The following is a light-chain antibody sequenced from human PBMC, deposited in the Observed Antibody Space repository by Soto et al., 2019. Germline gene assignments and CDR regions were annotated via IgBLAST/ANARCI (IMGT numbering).Light chain of an antibody. CDR1: SSNIGNNA. CDR2: YDD. V-gene: IGLV1-36*01. CDR3: SSYTSSRAYV. J-gene: IGLJ1*01. Sequence: QSVLTQPPSVSEAPRQRVTISCSGSSSNIGNNAVNWYQQLPGKAPKLLIYYDDLLPSGVSDRFSGSKSGTSASLAISGLQSEDEADYYCSSYTSSRAYVFGIGTKLTVL.